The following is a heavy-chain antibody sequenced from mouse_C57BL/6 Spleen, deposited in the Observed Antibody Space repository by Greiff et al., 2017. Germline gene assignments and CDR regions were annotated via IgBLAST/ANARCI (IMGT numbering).Heavy chain of an antibody. Sequence: VQLQQSGAELVKPWASVKLSCKASGYTFTSYWMHWVKQRPGQGLEWIGMIHPNSGSTNYNEKFKSKATLTVDKSSSTAYMQLSSLTSEDSAVYYCASLYYYGPFDYWGQGTTLTVSS. CDR2: IHPNSGST. CDR1: GYTFTSYW. D-gene: IGHD1-1*01. V-gene: IGHV1-64*01. J-gene: IGHJ2*01. CDR3: ASLYYYGPFDY.